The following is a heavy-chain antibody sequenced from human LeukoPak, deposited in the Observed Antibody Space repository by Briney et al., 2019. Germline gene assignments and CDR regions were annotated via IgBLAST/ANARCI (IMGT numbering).Heavy chain of an antibody. J-gene: IGHJ4*02. CDR3: ATTRKRGYSYGYYFDY. V-gene: IGHV1-24*01. Sequence: ASVKVSCTASGYTFTSYYMHWVRQAPGKGLEWMGGFDPEDGETIYAQKFQGRVTMTEDTSTDTAYMELSSLRSEDTVVYYCATTRKRGYSYGYYFDYWGQGTLVTVSS. CDR2: FDPEDGET. CDR1: GYTFTSYY. D-gene: IGHD5-18*01.